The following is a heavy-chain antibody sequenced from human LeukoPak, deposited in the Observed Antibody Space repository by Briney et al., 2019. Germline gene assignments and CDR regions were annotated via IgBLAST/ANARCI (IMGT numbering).Heavy chain of an antibody. J-gene: IGHJ4*02. CDR1: GASINSYY. CDR3: ARGMTTVTH. V-gene: IGHV4-59*08. CDR2: IYYSGIT. Sequence: SDTLSLTCTVSGASINSYYWSWIRQPPGKGLEWLGYIYYSGITNYNPSLKSRVTMSVDTSRNQFSLKLSSVTAADTAVYYCARGMTTVTHWGQGTLVTVSS. D-gene: IGHD4-11*01.